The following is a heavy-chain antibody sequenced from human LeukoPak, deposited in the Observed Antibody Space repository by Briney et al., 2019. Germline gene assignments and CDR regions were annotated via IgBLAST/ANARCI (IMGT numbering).Heavy chain of an antibody. J-gene: IGHJ6*03. CDR2: MNPNSGNT. CDR3: AREAEQWLDYYYYYMDV. D-gene: IGHD6-19*01. V-gene: IGHV1-8*01. CDR1: GYTFTSYD. Sequence: ASVKVSCKTSGYTFTSYDINWVRQAPGQGLEWMGWMNPNSGNTGYAQKFQGRVTMTRNTSISTAHMELSSLRSDDTAVYYCAREAEQWLDYYYYYMDVWGKGTTVTVSS.